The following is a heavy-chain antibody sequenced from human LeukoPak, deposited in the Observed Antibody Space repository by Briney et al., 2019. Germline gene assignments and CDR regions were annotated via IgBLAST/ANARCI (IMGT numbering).Heavy chain of an antibody. J-gene: IGHJ4*02. V-gene: IGHV3-13*01. CDR3: ARSSSGVDILTGYYDY. CDR1: GFTFSSYD. D-gene: IGHD3-9*01. Sequence: GGSLRLSCAASGFTFSSYDMHWVRQATGKGLEWVSAIGTAGDTYYPGSVKGRFTISRENAKNSLYLQMNSLRAGDTAVYYCARSSSGVDILTGYYDYWGQGTLVTVSS. CDR2: IGTAGDT.